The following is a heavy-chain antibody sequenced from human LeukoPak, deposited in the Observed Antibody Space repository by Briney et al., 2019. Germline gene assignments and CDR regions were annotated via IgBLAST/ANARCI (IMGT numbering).Heavy chain of an antibody. Sequence: SETLSLICTVSGGSISNYYWSWIRQPPGKGLEWIGYINYSRSTNYNPSLKSRVTISVDTSKNQFSLKLSSVTAADTAVYYCARDSFGTGYKNYFDYWGQGTLVTVSS. V-gene: IGHV4-59*01. CDR3: ARDSFGTGYKNYFDY. CDR1: GGSISNYY. J-gene: IGHJ4*02. D-gene: IGHD3-9*01. CDR2: INYSRST.